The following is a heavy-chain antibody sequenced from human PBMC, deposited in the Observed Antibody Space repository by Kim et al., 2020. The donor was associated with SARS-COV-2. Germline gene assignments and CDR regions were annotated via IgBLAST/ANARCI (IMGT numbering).Heavy chain of an antibody. J-gene: IGHJ4*02. CDR1: GFTFGDYA. D-gene: IGHD3-22*01. CDR2: IRSKAYGGTT. CDR3: TSVKYYYDSSDSDY. V-gene: IGHV3-49*03. Sequence: GGSLRLSCTASGFTFGDYAMSWFRQAPGKGLEWVGFIRSKAYGGTTEYAASVKGRFTISRDDSKSIAYLQMNSLKTEDTAVYYCTSVKYYYDSSDSDYWGQGTLVTVSS.